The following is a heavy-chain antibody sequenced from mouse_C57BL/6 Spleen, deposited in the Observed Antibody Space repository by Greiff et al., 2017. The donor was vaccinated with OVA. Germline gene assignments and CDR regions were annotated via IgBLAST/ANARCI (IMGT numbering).Heavy chain of an antibody. D-gene: IGHD2-2*01. CDR1: GYTFTDYY. CDR2: INPNNGGT. CDR3: ARFDYGYLFDY. J-gene: IGHJ2*01. V-gene: IGHV1-26*01. Sequence: EVQLQQSGPELVKPGASVKISCEASGYTFTDYYMNWVKQSHGKSLEWIGDINPNNGGTSYNQKFKGKATLTVDKSSSTAYMELRSLTSEDSAVYYCARFDYGYLFDYWGQGTTLTVSS.